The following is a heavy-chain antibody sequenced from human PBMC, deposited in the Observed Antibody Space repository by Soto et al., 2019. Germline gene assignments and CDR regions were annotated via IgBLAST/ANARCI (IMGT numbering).Heavy chain of an antibody. CDR3: AKDRRALVALGYYFDY. CDR2: ISGSACTK. J-gene: IGHJ4*02. V-gene: IGHV3-23*01. CDR1: GISFSSYA. Sequence: GGTLRLSCAASGISFSSYAMSWVRQAQGTGLEWVSRISGSACTKYYTESLSCLFTFSIDNSQNTLYLQMNSLRAEDTAIYYCAKDRRALVALGYYFDYWRQGTLVTFSS. D-gene: IGHD5-12*01.